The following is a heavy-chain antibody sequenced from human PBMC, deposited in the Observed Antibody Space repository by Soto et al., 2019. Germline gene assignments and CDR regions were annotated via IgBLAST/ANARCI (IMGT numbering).Heavy chain of an antibody. CDR1: GGTFNNNG. J-gene: IGHJ5*02. CDR2: LIPIFGTG. Sequence: SVNVSCKASGGTFNNNGVTWVRQAPGQGLEWMGGLIPIFGTGSYAQRFQGRVTLIADESTSTAYMELNSLRSEDTAVYYCAIDRMHFDRTGYPGRRLFDPWGQGTLVTVSS. CDR3: AIDRMHFDRTGYPGRRLFDP. D-gene: IGHD3-22*01. V-gene: IGHV1-69*13.